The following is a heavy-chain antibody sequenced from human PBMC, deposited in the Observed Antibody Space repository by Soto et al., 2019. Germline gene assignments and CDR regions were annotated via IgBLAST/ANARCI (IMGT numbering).Heavy chain of an antibody. CDR1: GFTFSSYW. D-gene: IGHD3-3*01. Sequence: GGSLRLSCAASGFTFSSYWMSWVRQAPGKGLEWVANIKQDGSEKYYVDSVKGRFTISRDNAKNSLYLQMNSLRAEDTAVYYCARVWNYYYYGMDVWGQGTTVTLSS. CDR2: IKQDGSEK. V-gene: IGHV3-7*01. CDR3: ARVWNYYYYGMDV. J-gene: IGHJ6*02.